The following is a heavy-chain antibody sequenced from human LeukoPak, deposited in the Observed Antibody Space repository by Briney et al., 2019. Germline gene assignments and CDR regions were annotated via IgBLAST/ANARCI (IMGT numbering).Heavy chain of an antibody. J-gene: IGHJ4*02. CDR3: AREMSRGRYFDWLSPAPYFDY. CDR2: IKQDGSEK. D-gene: IGHD3-9*01. CDR1: GFTFSSYA. Sequence: HPGGSLRLSCAASGFTFSSYAMSWVRQAPGKGLEWVANIKQDGSEKYYVDSVKGRFTISRDNAKNSLYLQMNSLRAEDTAVYYCAREMSRGRYFDWLSPAPYFDYWGQGTLVTVSS. V-gene: IGHV3-7*01.